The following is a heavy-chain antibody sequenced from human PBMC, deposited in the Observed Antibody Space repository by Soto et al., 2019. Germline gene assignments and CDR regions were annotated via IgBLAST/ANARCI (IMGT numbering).Heavy chain of an antibody. V-gene: IGHV3-33*01. D-gene: IGHD3-10*01. Sequence: QVQLVESGGGVIQPGRSLRLSCAASGFTFSSYGMHWVRQAPGKGLEWVAVIWYDGRKTYYADSVKGRFTISRDNPKNTLYLQMNSLRAEDTAVYYCARVAVWFGDYYYYGMDVWGQGTTVTVSS. CDR3: ARVAVWFGDYYYYGMDV. CDR1: GFTFSSYG. CDR2: IWYDGRKT. J-gene: IGHJ6*02.